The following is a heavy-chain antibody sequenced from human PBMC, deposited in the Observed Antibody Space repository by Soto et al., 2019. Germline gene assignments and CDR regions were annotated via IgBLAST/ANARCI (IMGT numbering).Heavy chain of an antibody. CDR2: ISGSGGST. CDR3: AKGGYDSSGYYGLIFDY. V-gene: IGHV3-23*01. J-gene: IGHJ4*02. Sequence: GGSLRLSCAASGFTFSSYAMSWVRQAPGKGLEWVSAISGSGGSTYYADSVKGRFTISRDNSKNTLYLQMNSLRAEDTAVYYCAKGGYDSSGYYGLIFDYWGQGTLVTVSS. D-gene: IGHD3-22*01. CDR1: GFTFSSYA.